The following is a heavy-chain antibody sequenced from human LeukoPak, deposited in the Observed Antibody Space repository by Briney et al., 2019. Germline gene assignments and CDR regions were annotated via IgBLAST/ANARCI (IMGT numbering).Heavy chain of an antibody. CDR1: GYTFTSYY. D-gene: IGHD5-18*01. V-gene: IGHV1-46*03. CDR2: INPSGGST. J-gene: IGHJ3*02. CDR3: ARGLRYSYGPTGKHDAFDI. Sequence: ASVKVSCKASGYTFTSYYMHWVRQAPGQGLEWMGIINPSGGSTSYAQKFQGRVTMTRDTSKSTVYMELSSLRSEDTAVYYCARGLRYSYGPTGKHDAFDIWGQGTMVTVSS.